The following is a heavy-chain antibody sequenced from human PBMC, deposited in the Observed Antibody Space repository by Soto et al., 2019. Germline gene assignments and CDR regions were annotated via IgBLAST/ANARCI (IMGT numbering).Heavy chain of an antibody. CDR1: GITFSNFA. V-gene: IGHV3-23*01. Sequence: GGSLRLSCAASGITFSNFALNWVRQAPGKGLEWVSGIGGSGISTYYADSVKGRFTISRDNSKSTLYLHMNSLRADDTAIYYCAKEAGGGIGMVTSYFDYWGQGTLVTVSS. D-gene: IGHD5-18*01. J-gene: IGHJ4*02. CDR2: IGGSGIST. CDR3: AKEAGGGIGMVTSYFDY.